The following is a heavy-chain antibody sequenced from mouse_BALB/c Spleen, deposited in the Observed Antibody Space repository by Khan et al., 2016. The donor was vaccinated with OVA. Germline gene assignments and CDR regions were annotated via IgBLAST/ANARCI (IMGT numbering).Heavy chain of an antibody. Sequence: QVQLKQSGPGLVAPSQSLSITCTVSGFSLSRYNIHWVRQPPGKGLEWLGMIWGGGGTDFNSNCKSRLSISKDNSKSQVYLKMNSLQTDNTAMYXCARAYYRYDGYYAMDYWGQGTSVTVSS. CDR2: IWGGGGT. CDR3: ARAYYRYDGYYAMDY. D-gene: IGHD2-14*01. V-gene: IGHV2-6-4*01. J-gene: IGHJ4*01. CDR1: GFSLSRYN.